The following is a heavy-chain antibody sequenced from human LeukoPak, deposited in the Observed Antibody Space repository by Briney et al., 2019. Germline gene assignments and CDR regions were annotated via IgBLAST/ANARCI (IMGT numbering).Heavy chain of an antibody. J-gene: IGHJ3*02. CDR1: GGSISFGGYS. CDR3: AREMYYDILTGPDAFDI. Sequence: SETLSLTCTVSGGSISFGGYSWTWIRQHPGKGLEWIGYIFYSGNTYYNPSLKSRVTIPVDTSKNQFSLKLSSVTAADTAVYYCAREMYYDILTGPDAFDIWGQGTMVTVSS. CDR2: IFYSGNT. D-gene: IGHD3-9*01. V-gene: IGHV4-31*03.